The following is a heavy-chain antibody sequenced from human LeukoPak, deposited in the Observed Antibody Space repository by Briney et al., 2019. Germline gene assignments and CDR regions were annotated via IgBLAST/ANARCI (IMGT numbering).Heavy chain of an antibody. J-gene: IGHJ3*02. V-gene: IGHV4-34*01. CDR2: INHSGST. D-gene: IGHD6-6*01. Sequence: SETLSLTCAVYGGSFSGYYCSWIRQPPGKGLEWIGEINHSGSTNYNPSLKSRVTISVDTSKNQFSLKLSSVTAADTAVYYCAREGIIAARGPDIWGQGTMVTVSS. CDR1: GGSFSGYY. CDR3: AREGIIAARGPDI.